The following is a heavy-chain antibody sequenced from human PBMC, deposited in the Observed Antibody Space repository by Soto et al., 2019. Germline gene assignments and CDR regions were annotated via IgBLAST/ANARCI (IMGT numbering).Heavy chain of an antibody. CDR3: ATEDWGAFVV. CDR1: GFTFSDYY. CDR2: IGGSGDNI. Sequence: QVQLVESGGGLVKPGGSLRLSCAASGFTFSDYYMSWIRQAPGKGLEWVSYIGGSGDNIHYADSVKGRFTISRDNAKNSLYLQMNSLRAEDTAMYYCATEDWGAFVVWGQGTMVTVSS. V-gene: IGHV3-11*01. D-gene: IGHD7-27*01. J-gene: IGHJ3*01.